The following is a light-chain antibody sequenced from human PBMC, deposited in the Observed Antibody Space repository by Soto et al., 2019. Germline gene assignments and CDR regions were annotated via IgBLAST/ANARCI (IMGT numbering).Light chain of an antibody. CDR1: SSNIGAGYD. Sequence: HSVLTQPPSVSGAPGQRVTISCTGSSSNIGAGYDVHWYQQLPGTAPKLLIYGNSNRPSGVPDRFSGSKSGTSASLAITGLQDEDEADYYCQSYDSSLRMVFGGGTKLTVL. CDR2: GNS. V-gene: IGLV1-40*01. CDR3: QSYDSSLRMV. J-gene: IGLJ2*01.